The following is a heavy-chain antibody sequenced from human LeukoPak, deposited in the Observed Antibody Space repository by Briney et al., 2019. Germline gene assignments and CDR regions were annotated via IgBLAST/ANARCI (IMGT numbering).Heavy chain of an antibody. V-gene: IGHV1-2*06. CDR1: GYTFTGYY. J-gene: IGHJ5*02. CDR3: ARPRSAGSRDGNWFDP. D-gene: IGHD3-10*01. CDR2: INPNSGGT. Sequence: ASVKVSCKASGYTFTGYYMHWVRQAPGQGLEWMGRINPNSGGTNYAQKFQGRVTMTRDTPISTAYMELSRLRSDDTAVYYCARPRSAGSRDGNWFDPWGQGTLVTVSS.